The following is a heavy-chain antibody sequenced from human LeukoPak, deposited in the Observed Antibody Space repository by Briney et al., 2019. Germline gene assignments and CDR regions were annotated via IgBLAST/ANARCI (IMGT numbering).Heavy chain of an antibody. CDR2: MNPNSGNT. CDR1: GYTFTSYD. D-gene: IGHD6-13*01. Sequence: ASVKVSCKASGYTFTSYDINWVRQATGQGLEWMGWMNPNSGNTGYAQKFQGKVTITRNTSISTAYMELSSLRSEDTAVYYCARAIRGTAAGTGGYSYYMDVWGKGTPVTVSS. V-gene: IGHV1-8*03. J-gene: IGHJ6*03. CDR3: ARAIRGTAAGTGGYSYYMDV.